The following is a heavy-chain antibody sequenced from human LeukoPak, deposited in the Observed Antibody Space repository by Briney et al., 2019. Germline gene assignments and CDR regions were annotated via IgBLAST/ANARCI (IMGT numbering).Heavy chain of an antibody. CDR3: ARDGPRRYTYGPPEY. CDR2: ISYDGSNK. V-gene: IGHV3-30-3*01. Sequence: GGSLRLSCAASGFTFSSYAMHWVRQAPGKGLEWVAIISYDGSNKYYADSVKGRFTVSRDNFKNTLYLQMSSLRVEDTAVYYCARDGPRRYTYGPPEYWGQGTLVTVSS. D-gene: IGHD5-18*01. J-gene: IGHJ4*02. CDR1: GFTFSSYA.